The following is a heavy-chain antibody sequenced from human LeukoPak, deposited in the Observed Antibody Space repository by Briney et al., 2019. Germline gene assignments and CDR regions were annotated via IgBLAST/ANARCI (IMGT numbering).Heavy chain of an antibody. CDR1: GYTFTDYY. Sequence: ASVEVSCRASGYTFTDYYVHWVRQAPGQGLEWMGWINPNSGGTNYAQKFQGRATMTRDTSISTAYMELSSLISDDTAVYYCSGGPGPHAFDIWGQGTMVTVSS. CDR2: INPNSGGT. V-gene: IGHV1-2*02. D-gene: IGHD4-23*01. J-gene: IGHJ3*02. CDR3: SGGPGPHAFDI.